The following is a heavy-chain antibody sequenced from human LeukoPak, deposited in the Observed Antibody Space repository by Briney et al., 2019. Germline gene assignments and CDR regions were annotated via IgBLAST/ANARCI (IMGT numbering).Heavy chain of an antibody. CDR3: TNSDDYGDY. V-gene: IGHV3-30*04. CDR1: GFIFGDYA. CDR2: IAFDDTDR. Sequence: GGSLRLSCAASGFIFGDYAMHWVRQAPGKGLEWVAAIAFDDTDRYYIDSVKGRFTISRDDSKNTLYLHMTSLRAEDTAVYYCTNSDDYGDYWGQGALVTVSS. J-gene: IGHJ4*02.